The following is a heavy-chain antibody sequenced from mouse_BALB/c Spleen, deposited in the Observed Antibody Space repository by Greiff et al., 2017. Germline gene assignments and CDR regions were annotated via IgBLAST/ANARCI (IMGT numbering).Heavy chain of an antibody. V-gene: IGHV2-9*02. J-gene: IGHJ3*01. CDR2: IWAGGST. Sequence: QVQLKESGPGLVAPSQSLSITCTVSGFSLTSYGVHWVRQPPGKGLEWLGVIWAGGSTNYNSALMSRLSISKDNSKSQVFLKMNSLQTDDTAMYYCARDHGNYVDWFAYWGQGTLVTVSA. CDR3: ARDHGNYVDWFAY. D-gene: IGHD2-1*01. CDR1: GFSLTSYG.